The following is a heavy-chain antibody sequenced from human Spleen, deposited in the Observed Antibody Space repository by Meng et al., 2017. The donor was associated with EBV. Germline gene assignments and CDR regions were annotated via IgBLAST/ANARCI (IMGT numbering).Heavy chain of an antibody. J-gene: IGHJ4*02. CDR2: IYHSGNI. Sequence: VQRRQSGPGRGTPSEPPALTCACSGASLSSSTGWTWARHPPGKGLELIGDIYHSGNINYNPSLKSRVTISVDKSKNQFSLKLSSVTVADTAVYYCARGPIYYDSSGYYSDYWGQGTLVTVSS. CDR3: ARGPIYYDSSGYYSDY. CDR1: GASLSSSTG. V-gene: IGHV4-4*02. D-gene: IGHD3-22*01.